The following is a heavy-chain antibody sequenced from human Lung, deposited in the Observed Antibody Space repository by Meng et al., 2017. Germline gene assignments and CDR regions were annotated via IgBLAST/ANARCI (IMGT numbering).Heavy chain of an antibody. Sequence: QVQIQQWGVGLLKPSVTLSLTCVFSVGSFSDYDWSWNRQPPGKGLEWIGEINHSGSTNYTPSLESRATISVDTSRNNLSLKLSSVTAADSAVYYCARGPTTMAHDFDYWGQGTLVTVSS. D-gene: IGHD4-11*01. CDR2: INHSGST. CDR3: ARGPTTMAHDFDY. V-gene: IGHV4-34*01. J-gene: IGHJ4*02. CDR1: VGSFSDYD.